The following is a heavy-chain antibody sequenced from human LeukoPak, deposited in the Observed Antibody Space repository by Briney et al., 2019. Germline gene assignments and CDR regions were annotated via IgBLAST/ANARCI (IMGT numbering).Heavy chain of an antibody. CDR3: ARDREQGE. CDR2: ISQDGSGK. Sequence: PGGSLRLSCGASGFTFSNYWMSWVRQAPGKGLEWVINISQDGSGKNYADSVEGRFTISRDNAKNSLYLQMNSLRAEDTAVYYCARDREQGEWGQGTLVTVSS. V-gene: IGHV3-7*01. D-gene: IGHD1/OR15-1a*01. J-gene: IGHJ4*02. CDR1: GFTFSNYW.